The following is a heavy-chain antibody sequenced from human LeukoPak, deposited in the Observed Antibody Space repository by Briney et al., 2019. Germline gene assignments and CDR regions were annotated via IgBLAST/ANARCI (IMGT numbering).Heavy chain of an antibody. J-gene: IGHJ2*01. Sequence: GGSLRLSCAASGFTFSSYAMSWVRQAPGKGLEWVSVIGDSGGSTYYADSVKGRFTISRDNSKNTLYLQLNSLRAEDTAVYYCAKGGIMQSSSPGLQYFDLWGRGTLVSVSS. CDR1: GFTFSSYA. V-gene: IGHV3-23*01. D-gene: IGHD6-6*01. CDR3: AKGGIMQSSSPGLQYFDL. CDR2: IGDSGGST.